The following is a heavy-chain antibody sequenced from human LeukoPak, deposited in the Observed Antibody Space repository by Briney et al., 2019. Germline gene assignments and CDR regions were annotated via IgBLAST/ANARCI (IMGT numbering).Heavy chain of an antibody. V-gene: IGHV4-34*01. D-gene: IGHD3-22*01. Sequence: PSETLSLTCAVYGGSFSGYYWSWIRQPPGKGLEWIGEINHSGSTNYNPSLKSRVTISVDTSKNQFSLKLSPVTAADTAVYYCASRRRRYYDSSGYLGRRHGAFDIWGQGTMVTVSS. CDR1: GGSFSGYY. CDR2: INHSGST. CDR3: ASRRRRYYDSSGYLGRRHGAFDI. J-gene: IGHJ3*02.